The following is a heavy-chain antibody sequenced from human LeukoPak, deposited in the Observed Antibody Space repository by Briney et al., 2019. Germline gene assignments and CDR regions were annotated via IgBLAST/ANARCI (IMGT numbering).Heavy chain of an antibody. CDR2: INHSGSI. J-gene: IGHJ4*02. Sequence: SETLSLTCVVYGGSFSGHYWGWIRQPPGKGLEWIGEINHSGSINYNPSLKSRVTVSVDTSKNQFSLKLSSVTAADTAVYYCAFTTGNYYLDSWGQGTLVTVSS. D-gene: IGHD1-26*01. CDR1: GGSFSGHY. V-gene: IGHV4-34*01. CDR3: AFTTGNYYLDS.